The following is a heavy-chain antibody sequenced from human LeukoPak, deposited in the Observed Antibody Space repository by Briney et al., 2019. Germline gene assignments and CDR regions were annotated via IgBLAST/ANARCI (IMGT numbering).Heavy chain of an antibody. Sequence: SETLSITCTVSGGSISSYYWSWIRQPAGKGVEWIGRIYTSGSTNYNPSLKSRVTMSVDTSKNQFSLKLSSVTAADTAVYYCAREGIAAAGTWGYFDYWGQGTLVTVSS. CDR1: GGSISSYY. CDR2: IYTSGST. D-gene: IGHD6-13*01. V-gene: IGHV4-4*07. CDR3: AREGIAAAGTWGYFDY. J-gene: IGHJ4*02.